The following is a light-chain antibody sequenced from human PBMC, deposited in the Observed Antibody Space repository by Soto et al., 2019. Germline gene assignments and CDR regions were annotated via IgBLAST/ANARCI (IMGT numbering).Light chain of an antibody. CDR2: DAS. J-gene: IGKJ1*01. CDR1: QSVSGW. V-gene: IGKV1-5*01. Sequence: DIPMTHTPSTLSASFGDALTVTYAASQSVSGWLAWYQQKPGEAPKLLIYDASALPRGVPSRFSGSGSGTEFTLTISSLQPDDFATYYCQQYNSYSRTFGQGTKVDIK. CDR3: QQYNSYSRT.